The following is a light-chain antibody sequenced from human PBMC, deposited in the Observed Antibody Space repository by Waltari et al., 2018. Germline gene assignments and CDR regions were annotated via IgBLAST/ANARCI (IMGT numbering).Light chain of an antibody. V-gene: IGLV1-40*01. CDR3: QSYDTSLSVV. CDR2: GST. CDR1: GPHIGAGHD. J-gene: IGLJ3*02. Sequence: QSVLTQPPSVSGAPGQRVTIPCTGCGPHIGAGHDVHWYQQLPRAAPKLLIYGSTSRPLGVPARFFGSTSGTSASLAITGLQAEDEADYYCQSYDTSLSVVFGGGTKLTVL.